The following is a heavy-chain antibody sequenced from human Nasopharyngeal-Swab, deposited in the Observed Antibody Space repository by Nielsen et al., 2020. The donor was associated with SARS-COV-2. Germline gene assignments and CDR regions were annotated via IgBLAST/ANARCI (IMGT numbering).Heavy chain of an antibody. Sequence: GESLKISCVASGFIFDNYWMSWVRQAPGKGLEWVANIKYDGSEKYYVDSVRGRFTISRDNAKNTVYLQMNSLRAEDTAVYYCASGVGSSSIWGQGTLVTVSS. CDR2: IKYDGSEK. J-gene: IGHJ4*02. CDR3: ASGVGSSSI. D-gene: IGHD6-6*01. V-gene: IGHV3-7*01. CDR1: GFIFDNYW.